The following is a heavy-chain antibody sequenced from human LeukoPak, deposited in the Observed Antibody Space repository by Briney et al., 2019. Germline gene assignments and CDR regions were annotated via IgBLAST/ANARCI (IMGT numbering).Heavy chain of an antibody. Sequence: ASVTVSFTASGGTFISYAISWVRQAPGQGLEWMGGIIPIFGTANYAQKFQGRVTITADESTSTAYMELSSLRSEDTAVYYCARDPDSGSYLGNYWGQGTLVTVSS. CDR1: GGTFISYA. CDR3: ARDPDSGSYLGNY. CDR2: IIPIFGTA. V-gene: IGHV1-69*13. J-gene: IGHJ4*02. D-gene: IGHD1-26*01.